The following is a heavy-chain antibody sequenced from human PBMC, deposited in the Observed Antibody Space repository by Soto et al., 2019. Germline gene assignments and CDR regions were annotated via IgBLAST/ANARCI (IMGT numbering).Heavy chain of an antibody. Sequence: QVQLVQSGAEVKKPGASVKVSCKASGYTFTSYGISWVRQAPGQGLEWMGWISTNNGNTKYAQKIRNEVTMTTDTYTSTAYMELRRVRSDDTAVFYCAREMVRGVGSDYWGQGTLVTVSS. V-gene: IGHV1-18*01. D-gene: IGHD3-10*01. CDR3: AREMVRGVGSDY. J-gene: IGHJ4*02. CDR1: GYTFTSYG. CDR2: ISTNNGNT.